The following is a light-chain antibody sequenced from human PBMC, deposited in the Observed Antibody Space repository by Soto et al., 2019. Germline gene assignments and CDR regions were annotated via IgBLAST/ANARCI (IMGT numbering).Light chain of an antibody. CDR2: DTS. J-gene: IGKJ1*01. V-gene: IGKV3-15*01. Sequence: ETVMTQSPGTLSVSLGERATLSCRASQSVSIHLAWYQQKPGQAPRLLIYDTSTRATGIPARFSGSGSGTEFTLTISSLQSEDFAVYYCRQYNYWPWTFGQGTKV. CDR1: QSVSIH. CDR3: RQYNYWPWT.